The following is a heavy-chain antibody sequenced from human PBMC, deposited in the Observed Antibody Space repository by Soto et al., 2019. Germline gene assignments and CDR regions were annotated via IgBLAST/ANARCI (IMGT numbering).Heavy chain of an antibody. CDR1: GGSISSGGYS. Sequence: SETLSLTCAVSGGSISSGGYSWSWIRQPPGKGLEWIGYIYHSGSTYYNPSLKSRVTTSVDRSKNQVSLNLSSVTAADTAVYYCARLGATNVWFDPWGQGTLVTVSS. CDR2: IYHSGST. D-gene: IGHD5-12*01. V-gene: IGHV4-30-2*02. J-gene: IGHJ5*02. CDR3: ARLGATNVWFDP.